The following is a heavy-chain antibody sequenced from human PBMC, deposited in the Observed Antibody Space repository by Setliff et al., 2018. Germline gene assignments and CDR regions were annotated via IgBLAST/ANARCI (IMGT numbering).Heavy chain of an antibody. CDR2: IYYSGNT. CDR1: GDSISTGDYY. Sequence: SETLSLTCIVSGDSISTGDYYWSWIRQPPGNGLQWIGYIYYSGNTYYNPSLKGRVIISVDTSKNQFSLRLSSVTAADTAFYYCARGGVLDNWFDPWGRGTLVTVSS. J-gene: IGHJ5*02. D-gene: IGHD3-16*01. CDR3: ARGGVLDNWFDP. V-gene: IGHV4-30-4*08.